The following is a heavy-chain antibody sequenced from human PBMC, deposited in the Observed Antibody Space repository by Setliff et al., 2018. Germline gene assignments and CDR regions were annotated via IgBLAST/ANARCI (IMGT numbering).Heavy chain of an antibody. CDR3: TTGPRDSRNYLNWFDP. D-gene: IGHD4-4*01. Sequence: SVKVSCKASGGTFRTDGFNWVRQAPGQGLEWMGRIIPVFGTAKYVQKFQGRVTISADESARTAYMELNNLKTEDTGFYYCTTGPRDSRNYLNWFDPWGQGTLVTVSS. J-gene: IGHJ5*02. CDR2: IIPVFGTA. CDR1: GGTFRTDG. V-gene: IGHV1-69*13.